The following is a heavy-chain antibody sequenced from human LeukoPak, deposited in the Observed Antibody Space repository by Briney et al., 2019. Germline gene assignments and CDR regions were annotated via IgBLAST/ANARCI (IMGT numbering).Heavy chain of an antibody. CDR1: GGSISSYY. V-gene: IGHV4-59*08. Sequence: PSETLSLTCTVSGGSISSYYWSWIRQPPGKGLEWIGYIYYSGSTYYNPSLKSRVTISVDTSKNQFSLKLSSVTAADTAVYYCARYSGSGDWFDPWGQGTLVTVSS. D-gene: IGHD1-26*01. CDR3: ARYSGSGDWFDP. CDR2: IYYSGST. J-gene: IGHJ5*02.